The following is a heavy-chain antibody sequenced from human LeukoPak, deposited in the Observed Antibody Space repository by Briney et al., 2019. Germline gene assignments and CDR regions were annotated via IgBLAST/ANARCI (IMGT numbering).Heavy chain of an antibody. CDR3: ARGGSIFGVVIGTDAFDI. Sequence: GASVKVSCKASGYTFTSYDINWVRQATGQGLEWMGWMNPNSGNTGYAQKFQGRVTMTRNTSISTAYMELSSLRSEDTAVYYCARGGSIFGVVIGTDAFDIWGRGTMVTVSS. CDR2: MNPNSGNT. V-gene: IGHV1-8*01. D-gene: IGHD3-3*01. CDR1: GYTFTSYD. J-gene: IGHJ3*02.